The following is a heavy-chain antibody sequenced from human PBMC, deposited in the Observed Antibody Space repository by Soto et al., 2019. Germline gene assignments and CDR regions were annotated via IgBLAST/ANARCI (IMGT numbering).Heavy chain of an antibody. CDR3: VRVGVGIGNHFDS. V-gene: IGHV4-59*12. Sequence: SEPRSLTCSVSNGSISVFYWTWIRHPPGKILEWIGYIHYSGRTDYNPSLTSRATMSVDTSKNQSSLNLKSITAADTAVYYCVRVGVGIGNHFDSWGRGTLVTVSS. D-gene: IGHD1-26*01. CDR1: NGSISVFY. J-gene: IGHJ4*02. CDR2: IHYSGRT.